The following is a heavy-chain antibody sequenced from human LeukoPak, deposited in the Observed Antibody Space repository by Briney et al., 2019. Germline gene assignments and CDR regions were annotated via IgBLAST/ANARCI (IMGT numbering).Heavy chain of an antibody. Sequence: SETLSLTCAVYGGSFSGYYWSWIRQPPGKVLEWIGEINHSGSTNYNPSLKSRVTISVDTSKNQFSLKLSSVTAADTAVYYCAAEHGGGSYLPPKVWGQGTLVTVSS. V-gene: IGHV4-34*01. CDR1: GGSFSGYY. CDR3: AAEHGGGSYLPPKV. J-gene: IGHJ4*02. CDR2: INHSGST. D-gene: IGHD1-26*01.